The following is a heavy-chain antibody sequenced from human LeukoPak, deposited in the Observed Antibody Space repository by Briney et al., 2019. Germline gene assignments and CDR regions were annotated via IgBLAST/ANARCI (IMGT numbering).Heavy chain of an antibody. V-gene: IGHV3-30*18. CDR3: AKDGHGDYAVGYYYYGMDV. D-gene: IGHD4-17*01. J-gene: IGHJ6*02. CDR1: GFTFSSYG. CDR2: ISYDGSNK. Sequence: QSGWSLRLSCAASGFTFSSYGMHWVRQAPGKGLEWVAVISYDGSNKYYADSVKGRFTISRDNSKNTLYLQMNSLRAEDTAVYYCAKDGHGDYAVGYYYYGMDVWGQGTTVTVSS.